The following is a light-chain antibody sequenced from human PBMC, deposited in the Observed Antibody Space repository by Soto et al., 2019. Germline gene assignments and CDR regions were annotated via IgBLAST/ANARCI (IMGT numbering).Light chain of an antibody. V-gene: IGKV1-39*01. Sequence: DIQMTQSPCSLSASVGDRVNSTCLTSQSIGKYLNWYQQKPGTAPRLLIYGASRLQSGVPSRFSGSGSGTDFTLTITSLQPEDFATYYYQQSYGTPITFGQGTRLEIK. CDR1: QSIGKY. J-gene: IGKJ5*01. CDR2: GAS. CDR3: QQSYGTPIT.